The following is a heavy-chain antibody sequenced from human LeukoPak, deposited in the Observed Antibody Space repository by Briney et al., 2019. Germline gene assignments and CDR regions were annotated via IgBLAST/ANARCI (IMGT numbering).Heavy chain of an antibody. CDR1: GRSISSGGYY. CDR2: IYYSGST. J-gene: IGHJ4*02. CDR3: AMADSDYYGSGSVDY. V-gene: IGHV4-31*03. Sequence: SETLSLTCTVSGRSISSGGYYWRWIRQDPGKGLEWIGYIYYSGSTYYNPSVKSRVTISVDTSKNQFSLKLSSVTAADTAVYYCAMADSDYYGSGSVDYWGQGTLVTVSS. D-gene: IGHD3-10*01.